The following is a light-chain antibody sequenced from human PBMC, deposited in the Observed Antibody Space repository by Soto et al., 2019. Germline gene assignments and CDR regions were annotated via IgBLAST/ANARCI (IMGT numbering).Light chain of an antibody. CDR2: SIN. CDR3: AAWDDSLNGVL. CDR1: NSNIGSNT. J-gene: IGLJ2*01. V-gene: IGLV1-44*01. Sequence: QAVVTQPPSASGTPGQRVTISCSGSNSNIGSNTVNWYQQLPGTAPKLLIYSINQRPSGVPDRFSGSQSGTSASLAISGLQSEDEADYYCAAWDDSLNGVLFGGGTKLTVL.